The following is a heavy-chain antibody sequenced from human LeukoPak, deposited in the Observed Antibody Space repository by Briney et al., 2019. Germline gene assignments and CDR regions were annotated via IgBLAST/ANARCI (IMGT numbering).Heavy chain of an antibody. Sequence: PGRSLRLSCAASGFTFSSYAIHWVRQAPGKGLEWVAVISYDGSNKYYADSVKGRFTISRDNSKNTLYLQMNSLRAEDTAVYYCARDRDDCTNGVCYYYYYYYMDVWGKGSTVTVSS. CDR1: GFTFSSYA. J-gene: IGHJ6*03. D-gene: IGHD2-8*01. V-gene: IGHV3-30-3*01. CDR2: ISYDGSNK. CDR3: ARDRDDCTNGVCYYYYYYYMDV.